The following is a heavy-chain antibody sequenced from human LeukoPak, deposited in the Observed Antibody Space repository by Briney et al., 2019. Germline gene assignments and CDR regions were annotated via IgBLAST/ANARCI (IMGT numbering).Heavy chain of an antibody. CDR3: TRVGYIDEGIDY. CDR1: GFPFSSYW. Sequence: GGSLRLSCVASGFPFSSYWMTWVRQAPGKGLEWVANIKQDGSKKSYVDSVKGRFTVSRDNAKNSLYLQMNSLRAEDTAIYYCTRVGYIDEGIDYWGQGTLVTVSS. D-gene: IGHD5-24*01. J-gene: IGHJ4*02. CDR2: IKQDGSKK. V-gene: IGHV3-7*04.